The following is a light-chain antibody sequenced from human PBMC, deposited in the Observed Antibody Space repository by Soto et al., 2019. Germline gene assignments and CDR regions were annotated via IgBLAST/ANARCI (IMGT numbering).Light chain of an antibody. J-gene: IGKJ4*01. CDR2: GAS. CDR3: QQYGNAPPLT. V-gene: IGKV3-20*01. Sequence: EIVLTQSPGTLSLSPGERATLSCRASQSVSSHLAWYQQRPGQAPRLLIYGASSRATCIPDRFSGSGSGTDFTLTISRLEPEDFALYYCQQYGNAPPLTFGGGTKVEIK. CDR1: QSVSSH.